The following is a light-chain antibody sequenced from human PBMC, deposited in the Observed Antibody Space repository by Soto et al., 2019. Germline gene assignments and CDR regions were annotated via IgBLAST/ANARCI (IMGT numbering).Light chain of an antibody. CDR2: EVS. J-gene: IGLJ1*01. Sequence: QSVLTQPASVSGSPGQSITISCTGTSSDVGGYNYVSWYQQHPGKAPKLMIYEVSNRPSGVSNRCSGSKSGNTDSLTISGLQAEDEADYYCSSYTSISPYVFGTGTKLTVL. V-gene: IGLV2-14*01. CDR1: SSDVGGYNY. CDR3: SSYTSISPYV.